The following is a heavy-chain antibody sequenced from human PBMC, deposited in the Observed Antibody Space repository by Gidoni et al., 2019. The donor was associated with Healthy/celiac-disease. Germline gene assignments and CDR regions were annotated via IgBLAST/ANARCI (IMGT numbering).Heavy chain of an antibody. CDR1: GYTFTSYY. V-gene: IGHV1-46*03. Sequence: QVQLVQSGAEVKKPGASVKVSCKASGYTFTSYYMHWVRQAPGQGLEWMGIINPSGGSTSYAQKFQGRVTMTRDTSTSTVYMELSSLRSEDTAVYYCARRTYYYDSSGYYYVGWFDPWGQGTLVTVSS. CDR3: ARRTYYYDSSGYYYVGWFDP. D-gene: IGHD3-22*01. J-gene: IGHJ5*02. CDR2: INPSGGST.